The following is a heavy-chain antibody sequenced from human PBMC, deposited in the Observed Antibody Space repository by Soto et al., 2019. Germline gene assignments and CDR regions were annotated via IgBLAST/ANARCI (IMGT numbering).Heavy chain of an antibody. J-gene: IGHJ5*02. CDR3: ARQRDYDSSGYYVNYNLWFDP. Sequence: SETLSLTCTVSGGSISSSSYYWGWIRQPPGKGLEWIGSIYYSGSTYYNPSLKSRVTISVDTSKNQFSLKLSSVTAADTAVYYCARQRDYDSSGYYVNYNLWFDPWGQGTLVTVSS. CDR1: GGSISSSSYY. D-gene: IGHD3-22*01. CDR2: IYYSGST. V-gene: IGHV4-39*01.